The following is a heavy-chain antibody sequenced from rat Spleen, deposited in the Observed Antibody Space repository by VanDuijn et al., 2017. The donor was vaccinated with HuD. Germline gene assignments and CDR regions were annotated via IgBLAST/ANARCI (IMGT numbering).Heavy chain of an antibody. CDR1: GFTFSNYY. Sequence: EVQLVESGGGLVQPGRSMKLSCAASGFTFSNYYMAWVRQAPTKGLEWVASISTGGGNTYYRYSVKGRFTISSDNAKSTLYLQMDSLRSEDTATYYCARLATDYFDYWGQGVMLTVSS. D-gene: IGHD3-4*01. CDR2: ISTGGGNT. CDR3: ARLATDYFDY. V-gene: IGHV5-25*01. J-gene: IGHJ2*01.